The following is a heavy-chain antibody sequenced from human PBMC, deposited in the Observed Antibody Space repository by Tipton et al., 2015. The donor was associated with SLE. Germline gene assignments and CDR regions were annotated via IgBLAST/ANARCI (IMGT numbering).Heavy chain of an antibody. J-gene: IGHJ6*03. V-gene: IGHV3-33*01. Sequence: SLRLSCAASGFTFSSYAMHWVRQAPGKGLEWVAVIWYDGSNISYADSVKGRFTISRDNSKNTLFLQMNSLRVEDTAVYYCARGSYYYYYMDVWGIGTTVTVSS. D-gene: IGHD6-19*01. CDR1: GFTFSSYA. CDR2: IWYDGSNI. CDR3: ARGSYYYYYMDV.